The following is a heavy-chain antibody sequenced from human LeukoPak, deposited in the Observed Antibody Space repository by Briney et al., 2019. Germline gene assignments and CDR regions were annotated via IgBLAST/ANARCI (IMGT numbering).Heavy chain of an antibody. V-gene: IGHV4-39*01. D-gene: IGHD6-13*01. CDR1: GGSISSSSYY. Sequence: PSETLSLTCTVSGGSISSSSYYWGWIRQPPGKGLEWIGSIYYSGSTYYNPSLKSRVTISVDTSKNQFSLKLSSVTAADTAVYYCARPPYSERALDVWGQGTMVSVSS. J-gene: IGHJ3*01. CDR2: IYYSGST. CDR3: ARPPYSERALDV.